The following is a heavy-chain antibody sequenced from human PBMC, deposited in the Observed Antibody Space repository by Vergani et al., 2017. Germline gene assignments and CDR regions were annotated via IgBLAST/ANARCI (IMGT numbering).Heavy chain of an antibody. CDR2: IGTSGGST. Sequence: EVQLLESGGGLVQPGGSLRLSCAASGFTLSNYAMSWVRQAPGRGLESVSTIGTSGGSTYYADSVKGRFTVSRDNSKNTLYLQMNSLRAEDTAVYYCAKSKSRVLTRSSIDYWGQGPLVTVSS. CDR3: AKSKSRVLTRSSIDY. D-gene: IGHD4-11*01. CDR1: GFTLSNYA. V-gene: IGHV3-23*01. J-gene: IGHJ4*02.